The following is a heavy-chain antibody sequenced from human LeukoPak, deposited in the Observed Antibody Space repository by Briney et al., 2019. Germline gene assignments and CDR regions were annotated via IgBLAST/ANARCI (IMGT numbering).Heavy chain of an antibody. CDR1: GYTFTDYG. CDR3: ARTLQRGFYDYVWGSYDY. CDR2: ISVYNGNT. J-gene: IGHJ4*02. Sequence: AASVKVSCKTSGYTFTDYGINWVRQAPGQGLEWVGWISVYNGNTNYAQKLQGRVTMTTDPSTSTAYMELRSLISDDTAIYYCARTLQRGFYDYVWGSYDYWGQGTLVTVSS. D-gene: IGHD3-16*01. V-gene: IGHV1-18*01.